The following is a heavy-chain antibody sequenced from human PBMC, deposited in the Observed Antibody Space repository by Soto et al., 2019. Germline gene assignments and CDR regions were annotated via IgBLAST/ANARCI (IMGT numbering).Heavy chain of an antibody. CDR1: GFTFSSYW. V-gene: IGHV3-7*03. Sequence: EVQLVESGGGLVQPGGSLRLSCAASGFTFSSYWMSWVRQAPGKGLEWVANIKQDESDKYYGDSVKGRFTISRDNAKNXPYLQMNSLRAEDTAVYYGARDFPADYPSASVFDSWGQGTLVAVSS. J-gene: IGHJ4*02. D-gene: IGHD2-2*01. CDR3: ARDFPADYPSASVFDS. CDR2: IKQDESDK.